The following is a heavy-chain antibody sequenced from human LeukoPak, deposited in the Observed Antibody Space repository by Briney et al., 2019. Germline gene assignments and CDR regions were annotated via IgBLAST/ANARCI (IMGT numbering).Heavy chain of an antibody. CDR3: ARDQTSDY. J-gene: IGHJ4*02. Sequence: GGSLRLSCAASGFTVSSNYMSWVRQAPGKGLEWVAVIWYDGSDKYYANSVKGRFTISRDNSKNTLYLQMNSLRAEDTAVYYCARDQTSDYWGQGTLVTVSS. V-gene: IGHV3-33*08. CDR2: IWYDGSDK. D-gene: IGHD1-7*01. CDR1: GFTVSSNY.